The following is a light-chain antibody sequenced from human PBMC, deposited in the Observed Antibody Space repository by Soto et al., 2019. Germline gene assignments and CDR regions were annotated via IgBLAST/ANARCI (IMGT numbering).Light chain of an antibody. CDR3: QQYGSSPLT. V-gene: IGKV3-20*01. CDR1: QSVYSSY. CDR2: GAS. J-gene: IGKJ4*01. Sequence: EIVLTQSPGTLSLSPGERATLSCRASQSVYSSYLAWYQQKPGQAPRLLIDGASSRATGIPARFSGSGSGTDFNLTISSLEPEDFAVYYCQQYGSSPLTFGGGTKVEIK.